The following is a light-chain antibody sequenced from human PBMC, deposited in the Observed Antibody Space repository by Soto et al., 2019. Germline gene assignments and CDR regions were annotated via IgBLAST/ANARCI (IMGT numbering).Light chain of an antibody. V-gene: IGLV2-14*03. CDR3: SSYRSGSTAFV. CDR2: DVR. J-gene: IGLJ1*01. CDR1: SSDFGGYDH. Sequence: QSVLTQPASVSGSPGQSITISCTGTSSDFGGYDHVSWYQQHPGRAPKLMIFDVRNRPSGVSNRFSGSKSGNTASLIISGLQTEDEADYYCSSYRSGSTAFVFGTGTKVTVL.